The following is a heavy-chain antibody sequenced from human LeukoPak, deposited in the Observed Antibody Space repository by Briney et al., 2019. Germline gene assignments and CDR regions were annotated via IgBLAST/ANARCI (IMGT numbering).Heavy chain of an antibody. CDR3: AKDQPYYYGSGSIHLYFQH. D-gene: IGHD3-10*01. CDR2: ISDSGGST. CDR1: GFIFPNYV. Sequence: GGSLRLTCAASGFIFPNYVMNWVRQAPGRGLEWVSSISDSGGSTYYADSVKGRFTISRDNSKNTLYLQMNSLRAEDTAVYYCAKDQPYYYGSGSIHLYFQHWGQGTLVTVSS. V-gene: IGHV3-23*01. J-gene: IGHJ1*01.